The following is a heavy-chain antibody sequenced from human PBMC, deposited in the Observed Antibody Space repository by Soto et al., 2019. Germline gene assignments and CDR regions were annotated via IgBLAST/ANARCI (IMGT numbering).Heavy chain of an antibody. V-gene: IGHV4-59*08. J-gene: IGHJ4*02. CDR1: GGSISSHY. CDR2: IYYSGRT. CDR3: ARRYGYSFDY. Sequence: QVQLQESGPGLVKPSETLSLTCTVSGGSISSHYWSWIRQPPGKGLEWIGYIYYSGRTNYNPSLKSRVTISVDTSKNQFSLKLSSVTAADTAVYYCARRYGYSFDYWGQGTLVTVSS. D-gene: IGHD1-1*01.